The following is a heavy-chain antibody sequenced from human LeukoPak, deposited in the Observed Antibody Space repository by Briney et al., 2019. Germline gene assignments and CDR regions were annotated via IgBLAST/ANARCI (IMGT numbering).Heavy chain of an antibody. J-gene: IGHJ4*02. CDR1: GFTFSSYV. V-gene: IGHV3-23*01. D-gene: IGHD3-10*01. Sequence: PGGSLRLSCAASGFTFSSYVMSWVRQAPGKGLEWVSDISGTGDSTYYADSVKGRFTISRDNSKKTVYLQVSSLGVADTAVYFCARVDFDSGSFYRGFDSWGQGTLVTVSS. CDR2: ISGTGDST. CDR3: ARVDFDSGSFYRGFDS.